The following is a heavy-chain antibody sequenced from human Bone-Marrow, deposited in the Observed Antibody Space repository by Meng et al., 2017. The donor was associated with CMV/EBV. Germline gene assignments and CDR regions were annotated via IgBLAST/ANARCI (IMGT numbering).Heavy chain of an antibody. V-gene: IGHV3-30*02. Sequence: GSLKISCAASGFIFNRFGMKWVRQAPGKGLEWVAFITFDGNNKYYVDSVKGRFTISRQNSRQNSRNTLYLQMNSLRVDDTAVYYCVKDGAGYGMDAWGQGTTVTVSS. CDR3: VKDGAGYGMDA. D-gene: IGHD6-13*01. CDR2: ITFDGNNK. J-gene: IGHJ6*02. CDR1: GFIFNRFG.